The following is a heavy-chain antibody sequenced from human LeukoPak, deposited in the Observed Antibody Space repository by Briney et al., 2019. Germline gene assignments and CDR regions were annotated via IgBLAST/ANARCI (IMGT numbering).Heavy chain of an antibody. CDR2: ISGSGGST. D-gene: IGHD2-2*01. CDR3: AKEGFCTSTSCLLHYYYFYMDV. V-gene: IGHV3-23*01. Sequence: GGSLRLSCAASGFTFSNYAMSWVRKAPGQGLEWVSAISGSGGSTYYAASVKGRFTISRDNSKNTLYLQMYSLRAEDTAVYYCAKEGFCTSTSCLLHYYYFYMDVWGKGTTVTVSS. CDR1: GFTFSNYA. J-gene: IGHJ6*03.